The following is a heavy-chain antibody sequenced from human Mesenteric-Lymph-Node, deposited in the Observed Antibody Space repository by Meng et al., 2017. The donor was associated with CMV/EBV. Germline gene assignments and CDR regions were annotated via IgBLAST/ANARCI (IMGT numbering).Heavy chain of an antibody. Sequence: CSVFGGSLSDCCWPWIRQPPGKGLEWFLDISVTGDTHYTPSLDSRVTMSLVTSKNQFSLQLSSMTAADTAFSYCARVWRQRILYYFDYWGQGALVTVSS. CDR3: ARVWRQRILYYFDY. CDR2: ISVTGDT. V-gene: IGHV4-34*01. CDR1: GGSLSDCC. D-gene: IGHD1-1*01. J-gene: IGHJ4*02.